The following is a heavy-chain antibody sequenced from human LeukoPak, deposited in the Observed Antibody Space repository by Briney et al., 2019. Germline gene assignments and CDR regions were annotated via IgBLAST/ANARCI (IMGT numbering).Heavy chain of an antibody. Sequence: ASVKVSCKASGYTFTDYNIHWVRQAPGQGLEWMGWINPNSGGTNYAQRFQGMVTMTRDTSISTAYMDLGSLKSDDTAVYYCARYCSSPSCYHKDYWGQGTLVTVSS. CDR3: ARYCSSPSCYHKDY. CDR2: INPNSGGT. CDR1: GYTFTDYN. D-gene: IGHD2-2*01. V-gene: IGHV1-2*02. J-gene: IGHJ4*02.